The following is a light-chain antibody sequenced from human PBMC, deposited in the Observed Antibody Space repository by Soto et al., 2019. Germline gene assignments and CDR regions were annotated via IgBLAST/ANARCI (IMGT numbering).Light chain of an antibody. J-gene: IGKJ1*01. CDR3: QEQRTSPPSWT. V-gene: IGKV3-20*01. CDR1: QSVSSNY. Sequence: EIVLTQSPGTLSFSPGERATLSCRASQSVSSNYLAWYQQKPAQPPRLLIYGTSSRATGIPDRFSGSGSGTDFTLTISTLEPEDFALYYCQEQRTSPPSWTFGQGTKVEI. CDR2: GTS.